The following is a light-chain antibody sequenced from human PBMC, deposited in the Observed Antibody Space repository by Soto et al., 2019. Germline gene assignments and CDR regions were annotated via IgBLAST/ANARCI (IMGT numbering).Light chain of an antibody. J-gene: IGKJ4*01. Sequence: EIVLTQSPGTLSLSPGERATLSCRASQSVSSSYLAWYQQKPGQAPRLLIYGASSRATGIPDRFSGSGSGTDFTLTISRLEPEDCAVYYCQQYDSSHLAFGGGTKVDIK. CDR1: QSVSSSY. CDR3: QQYDSSHLA. V-gene: IGKV3-20*01. CDR2: GAS.